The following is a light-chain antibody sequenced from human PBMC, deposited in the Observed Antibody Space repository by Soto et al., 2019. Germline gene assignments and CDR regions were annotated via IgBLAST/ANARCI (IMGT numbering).Light chain of an antibody. J-gene: IGKJ1*01. CDR1: QSVSSN. V-gene: IGKV3-15*01. Sequence: EIVMTQSPATLSVSPGERATLSCRASQSVSSNLAWYQQKPGQAPRLLIYGAFTRATGIPARFSGSGSGTEFTLTISSLQSEDFGVYYCQQYNNWPPWTFGQGTKVEIK. CDR3: QQYNNWPPWT. CDR2: GAF.